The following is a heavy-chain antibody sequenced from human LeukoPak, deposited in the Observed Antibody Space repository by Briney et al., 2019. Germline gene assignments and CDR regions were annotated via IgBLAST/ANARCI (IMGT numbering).Heavy chain of an antibody. CDR3: ARTAGYYYGMDV. CDR1: GGFISSYY. CDR2: IYYSGST. J-gene: IGHJ6*02. V-gene: IGHV4-59*01. Sequence: SETLSLTCTVSGGFISSYYWSWIRQPPGKGLEWIGYIYYSGSTNYNPSLKSRVTISVDTSKNQFSLKLSSVTAADTAVYYCARTAGYYYGMDVWGQGTTVTVSS.